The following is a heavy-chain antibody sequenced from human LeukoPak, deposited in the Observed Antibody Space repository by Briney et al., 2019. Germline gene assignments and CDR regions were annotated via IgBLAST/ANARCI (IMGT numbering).Heavy chain of an antibody. CDR1: GGSISSYY. V-gene: IGHV4-59*01. Sequence: KASETLSLTCTVSGGSISSYYWSWIRQPPGKGLEWIGYIYYSGSTNYNPSLKSRVTISVDTSKNQFSLKLSSVTAADTAVYYCARGGGNYYYYYMDVWGKGTTVTVSS. D-gene: IGHD5-12*01. CDR2: IYYSGST. CDR3: ARGGGNYYYYYMDV. J-gene: IGHJ6*03.